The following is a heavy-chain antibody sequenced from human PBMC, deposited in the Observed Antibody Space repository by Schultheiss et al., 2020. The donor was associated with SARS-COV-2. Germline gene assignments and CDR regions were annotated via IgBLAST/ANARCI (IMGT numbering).Heavy chain of an antibody. Sequence: GGSLRLSCAASGFTFSSYGMYWVRQAPGKGPVWVSRVSSDGYSTTYADSVKGRFTISRDNAKNSLSLQMNSLRVEDTAVYYCVRDGSGGWHFDLWGRGSLVTVSS. CDR2: VSSDGYST. CDR1: GFTFSSYG. V-gene: IGHV3-74*01. CDR3: VRDGSGGWHFDL. J-gene: IGHJ2*01. D-gene: IGHD6-25*01.